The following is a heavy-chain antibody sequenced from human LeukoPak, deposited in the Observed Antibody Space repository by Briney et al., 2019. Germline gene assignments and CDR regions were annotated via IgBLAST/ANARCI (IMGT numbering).Heavy chain of an antibody. CDR1: GGSFSGYY. Sequence: SETLSLTCAVYGGSFSGYYWSWILQPPGNGLQWIGEINHSGSTTYNPSLKSRVTIPVDTSKNQFSLKLTSVTAADTAVYYCASRTYYYYGMEVWGQGTTVTVSS. V-gene: IGHV4-34*01. CDR2: INHSGST. J-gene: IGHJ6*01. CDR3: ASRTYYYYGMEV.